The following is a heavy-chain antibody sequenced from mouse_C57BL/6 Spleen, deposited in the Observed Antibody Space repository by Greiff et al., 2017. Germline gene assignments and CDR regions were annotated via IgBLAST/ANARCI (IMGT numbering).Heavy chain of an antibody. Sequence: QVQLQQPGAELVKPGASVKLSCKASGYTFTSYWMQWVKQRPGQGLEWIGEIDPSDSYTNYNQKFKGKATLTVDTSSSTAYMQLSSLTSEDSAVYYCARPSYGSNFDYWGQGTTLTVSS. CDR3: ARPSYGSNFDY. V-gene: IGHV1-50*01. D-gene: IGHD1-1*01. CDR1: GYTFTSYW. J-gene: IGHJ2*01. CDR2: IDPSDSYT.